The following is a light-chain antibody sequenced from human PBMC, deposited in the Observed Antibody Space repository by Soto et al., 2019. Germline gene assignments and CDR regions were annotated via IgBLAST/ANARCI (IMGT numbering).Light chain of an antibody. CDR2: GAS. CDR1: QTISSW. V-gene: IGKV1-5*01. J-gene: IGKJ1*01. CDR3: QQNINHSWT. Sequence: DIQMIHSPSTLSRSVAARVTITCRASQTISSWLAWYQQKPGKPPKVLIYGASNLQSGVPPRFSGTGSGADFTLAISSLQPQDSSTYHCQQNINHSWTFGQGTQVDIK.